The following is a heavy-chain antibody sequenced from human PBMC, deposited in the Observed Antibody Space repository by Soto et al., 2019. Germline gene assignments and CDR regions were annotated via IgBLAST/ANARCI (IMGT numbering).Heavy chain of an antibody. D-gene: IGHD6-19*01. CDR2: FNPSGGGT. CDR1: GYTFNTYY. Sequence: QVQVVQSGAEVKKPGASVKISCKASGYTFNTYYIHWVRQAPGQGLEWVGIFNPSGGGTSYAQKFQGRVTMTRDTSTSTVYMEMSSLTSEDTAVYYCARWGSSAWPFDHWGQGTLVTVSS. CDR3: ARWGSSAWPFDH. V-gene: IGHV1-46*02. J-gene: IGHJ4*02.